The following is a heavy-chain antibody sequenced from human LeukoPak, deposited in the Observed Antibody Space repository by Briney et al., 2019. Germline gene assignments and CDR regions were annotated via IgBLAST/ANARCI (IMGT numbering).Heavy chain of an antibody. J-gene: IGHJ4*02. D-gene: IGHD1-26*01. CDR1: GGSISSYY. Sequence: SETLSLTCTVSGGSISSYYWSWIRQPPGKGLEWIGYIYYSGSTNYNPSLKSRVTISVDTSKNQFSLKLSSVTAADTAVYYCARLLGTVGATKYFDYWGQGTLVTVSS. CDR3: ARLLGTVGATKYFDY. CDR2: IYYSGST. V-gene: IGHV4-59*01.